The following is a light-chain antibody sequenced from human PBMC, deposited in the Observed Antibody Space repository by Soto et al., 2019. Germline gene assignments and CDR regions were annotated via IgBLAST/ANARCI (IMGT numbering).Light chain of an antibody. V-gene: IGKV1-39*01. CDR3: QQCYSSPLT. Sequence: DIQMTQSPSSLSASVGDRVTITCRASQTISNYLNCYQQQPGKAPTLLIYAASSLQSGVPSRFSGRGSWTDFTLTIRSLQPEHFASCDCQQCYSSPLTFGGGTKVEIK. J-gene: IGKJ4*01. CDR2: AAS. CDR1: QTISNY.